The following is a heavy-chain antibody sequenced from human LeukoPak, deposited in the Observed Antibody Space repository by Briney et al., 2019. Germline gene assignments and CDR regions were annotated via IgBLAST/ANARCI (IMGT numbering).Heavy chain of an antibody. D-gene: IGHD3-3*01. V-gene: IGHV3-23*01. CDR3: AKDLHDSWAVGC. J-gene: IGHJ4*02. Sequence: GGSLRLSCAASGFTFSSYGMSWVRQAPGKGPEWVSHVSVRGDTHFADSVKGRFTISRDNSKNTLYLQMNSLRAEDTAVYYCAKDLHDSWAVGCWGPGTLVTVSS. CDR2: VSVRGDT. CDR1: GFTFSSYG.